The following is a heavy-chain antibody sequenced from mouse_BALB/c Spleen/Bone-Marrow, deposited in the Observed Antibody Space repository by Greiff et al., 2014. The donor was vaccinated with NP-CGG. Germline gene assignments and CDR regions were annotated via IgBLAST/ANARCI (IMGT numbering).Heavy chain of an antibody. V-gene: IGHV5-17*02. Sequence: DVQLQESGGGLVQPGGSRKLSCAASGFTFSSFGMHWVRQAPEKGLEWVAYISSGSSTIFYADTLKGRFTVSRDNPKNTLFLQMTSLRSEDTAMYYCTRVGNWDNFDYWGQGTTLTVSS. CDR1: GFTFSSFG. D-gene: IGHD4-1*01. CDR3: TRVGNWDNFDY. CDR2: ISSGSSTI. J-gene: IGHJ2*01.